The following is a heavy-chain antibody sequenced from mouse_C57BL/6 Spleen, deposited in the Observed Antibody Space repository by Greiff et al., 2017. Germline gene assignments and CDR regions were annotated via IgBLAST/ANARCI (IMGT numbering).Heavy chain of an antibody. CDR1: GFTFSSYA. Sequence: EVKVEESGGGLVKPGGSLKLSCAASGFTFSSYALSWVRQTPEKRLEWVATIRDGGSYTYYPDNVKGRFTISRDNAKNNQYLQMSHLKSEDTAMYYDARPYGNYGYFDVWGKGTTVTVSS. V-gene: IGHV5-4*03. CDR2: IRDGGSYT. CDR3: ARPYGNYGYFDV. J-gene: IGHJ1*03. D-gene: IGHD2-1*01.